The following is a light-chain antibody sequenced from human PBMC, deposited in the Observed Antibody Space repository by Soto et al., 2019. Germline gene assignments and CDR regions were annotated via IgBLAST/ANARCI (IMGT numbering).Light chain of an antibody. CDR1: QRVNSNY. Sequence: ELVLTQSPGTLPLSPGERATLSCRASQRVNSNYLAWYQQRPGQPPRLLISGASSRATGIPDRFSGSGSGTDFTLTISRLEPEDFAVYYCQQYGSSGTFGQGTKVDIK. CDR2: GAS. V-gene: IGKV3-20*01. J-gene: IGKJ1*01. CDR3: QQYGSSGT.